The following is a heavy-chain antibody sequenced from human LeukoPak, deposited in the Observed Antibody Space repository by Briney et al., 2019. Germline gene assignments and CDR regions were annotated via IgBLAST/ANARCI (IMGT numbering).Heavy chain of an antibody. D-gene: IGHD1-1*01. Sequence: GGSLRLSCAASGFTFSCYWMSWVRQAPGKGLEWVANIKQDESEKYYVDSLKGRFTISRDNAKNSLYLQMNSLRAEDTAVYYCARDKIEGPTKLDYWGQGILVTVSS. CDR2: IKQDESEK. V-gene: IGHV3-7*01. J-gene: IGHJ4*02. CDR1: GFTFSCYW. CDR3: ARDKIEGPTKLDY.